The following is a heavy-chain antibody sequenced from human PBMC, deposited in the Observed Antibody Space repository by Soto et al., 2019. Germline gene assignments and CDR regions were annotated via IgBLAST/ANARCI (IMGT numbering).Heavy chain of an antibody. CDR1: GFTFSSYS. J-gene: IGHJ3*02. CDR2: ISSRSSYI. D-gene: IGHD3-22*01. Sequence: EVQLVESGGGLVKPGGSLRLSCAASGFTFSSYSMNWVRQAPGKGLEWVSAISSRSSYIYYADSVKGRFTISRDNAKNSLYLQMNSLRAEDTAVYYCARDHTNYDSSGYILNAFDIWGQGTMVTVSS. V-gene: IGHV3-21*01. CDR3: ARDHTNYDSSGYILNAFDI.